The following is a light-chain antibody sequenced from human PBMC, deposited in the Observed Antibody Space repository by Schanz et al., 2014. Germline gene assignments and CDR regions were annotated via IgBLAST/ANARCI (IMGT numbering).Light chain of an antibody. CDR1: SSDVGAYNL. J-gene: IGLJ3*02. Sequence: QSALTQPVSVSGSPGQSITISCTGTSSDVGAYNLVSWFQQHPGKVPKLVIYDVSNRPSGISNRFSGSKSVNTASLTISGLQAEDEADYYCCSYAGTYTWEFGGGTKLTVL. V-gene: IGLV2-14*03. CDR3: CSYAGTYTWE. CDR2: DVS.